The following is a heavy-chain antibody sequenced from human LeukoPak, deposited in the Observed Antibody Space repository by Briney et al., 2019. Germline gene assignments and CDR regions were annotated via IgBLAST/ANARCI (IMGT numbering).Heavy chain of an antibody. J-gene: IGHJ4*02. Sequence: PGVSLRLSCAASGITFHQYAIHWVRQDPGKGLEWVSGISWNSGSIGYADSVRGRFTISRDNAKNSVYLQMNSLRAEDTALYYCAKDKAPLYSGYDWDLDFWGQGTLVIVSS. CDR1: GITFHQYA. CDR3: AKDKAPLYSGYDWDLDF. D-gene: IGHD5-12*01. V-gene: IGHV3-9*01. CDR2: ISWNSGSI.